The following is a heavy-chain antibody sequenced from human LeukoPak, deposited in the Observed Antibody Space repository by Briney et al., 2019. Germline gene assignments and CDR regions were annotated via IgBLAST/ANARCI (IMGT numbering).Heavy chain of an antibody. V-gene: IGHV4-34*01. CDR2: INHSGST. J-gene: IGHJ4*02. Sequence: PSETLSLTCAVYGGSFSGYYWSWIRQPPGKGLEWIGEINHSGSTNYNPSLKSRVTISVDTSKNQFSLKLSSVTAADTAVYYCARRGYAPKYYFDYWGQGTLVTVSS. CDR1: GGSFSGYY. D-gene: IGHD5-18*01. CDR3: ARRGYAPKYYFDY.